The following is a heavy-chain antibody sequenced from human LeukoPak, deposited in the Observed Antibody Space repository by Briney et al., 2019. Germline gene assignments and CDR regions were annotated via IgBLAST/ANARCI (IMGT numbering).Heavy chain of an antibody. J-gene: IGHJ4*02. CDR2: ISYDGSNK. CDR3: ARDYLTYYYDSSGSYGGDY. V-gene: IGHV3-30-3*01. D-gene: IGHD3-22*01. CDR1: GFTFSSYA. Sequence: GGSLRLSCAASGFTFSSYAMSWVRQAPGKRLEWVAVISYDGSNKYYADSVKGRFTISRDNSKNTLYLQMNSLRAEDTAVYYCARDYLTYYYDSSGSYGGDYWGQGTLVTVSS.